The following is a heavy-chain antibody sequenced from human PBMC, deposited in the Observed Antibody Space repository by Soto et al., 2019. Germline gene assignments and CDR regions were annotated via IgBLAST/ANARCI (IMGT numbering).Heavy chain of an antibody. CDR2: INHLTTT. CDR1: GGSVSSYH. J-gene: IGHJ4*02. Sequence: SETLSLTCAVYGGSVSSYHWSWIRQTPGKGLEWIGEINHLTTTNYNPSLKSRVIISLDTPKNQSSLKLSSVPAADTAVYYCARGYDTALAPIFWGQGILVTVSS. V-gene: IGHV4-34*01. CDR3: ARGYDTALAPIF. D-gene: IGHD5-18*01.